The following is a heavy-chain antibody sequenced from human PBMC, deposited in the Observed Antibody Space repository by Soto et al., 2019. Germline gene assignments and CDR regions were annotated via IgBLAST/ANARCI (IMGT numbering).Heavy chain of an antibody. D-gene: IGHD6-6*01. CDR3: ADGIAARKDY. Sequence: PGGSLRLSCAAAGLTVSSNYMTWVRQAPGEGLEWVSVIYSGGSTYYADSVKGRFTISRDNSKNTLYLQMNSLRAEDTAVYYCADGIAARKDYWGQETLVTVSS. CDR1: GLTVSSNY. CDR2: IYSGGST. J-gene: IGHJ4*02. V-gene: IGHV3-53*01.